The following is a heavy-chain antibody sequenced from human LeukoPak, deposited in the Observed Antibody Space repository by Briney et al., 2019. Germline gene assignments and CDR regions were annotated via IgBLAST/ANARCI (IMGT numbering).Heavy chain of an antibody. CDR1: GFTFSSYG. CDR2: ISGTGGTT. V-gene: IGHV3-23*01. CDR3: AKNGDRGAYCSGGSCCPYYYSYMNV. D-gene: IGHD2-15*01. Sequence: AGGSLRLSCAASGFTFSSYGMSWVRQAPGKGLEWVSAISGTGGTTYYADSVKGRFTVSRDNSKNTLYLQMNSLRAEDTAVYYCAKNGDRGAYCSGGSCCPYYYSYMNVWGKGTTVTISS. J-gene: IGHJ6*03.